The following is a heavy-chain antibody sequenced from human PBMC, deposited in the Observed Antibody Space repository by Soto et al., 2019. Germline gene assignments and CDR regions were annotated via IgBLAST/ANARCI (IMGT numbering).Heavy chain of an antibody. Sequence: ASVKVSCKASGYTFTSYGISWVRQAPGQGLEWMGWISAYNGNTNYAQKLQGRVTMTTDTSTSTAYMELRSLRSDDTAVYYCARSTPDSSSWYFDYWGQGTLVTVSS. CDR1: GYTFTSYG. V-gene: IGHV1-18*01. J-gene: IGHJ4*02. CDR2: ISAYNGNT. CDR3: ARSTPDSSSWYFDY. D-gene: IGHD6-13*01.